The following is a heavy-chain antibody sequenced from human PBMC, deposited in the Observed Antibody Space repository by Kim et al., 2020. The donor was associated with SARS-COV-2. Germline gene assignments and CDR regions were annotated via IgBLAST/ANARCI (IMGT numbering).Heavy chain of an antibody. J-gene: IGHJ4*02. V-gene: IGHV4-61*01. CDR1: GGSVSSGSYY. Sequence: SETLSLTYTVSGGSVSSGSYYWSWIRQPPGKGLEWIGYIYYSGSTNYNPSLKSRVTISVDTSKNQFSLKLSSVTAADTAVYYCARVANYYDSSGYYMDYWGQGTLVTVSS. D-gene: IGHD3-22*01. CDR2: IYYSGST. CDR3: ARVANYYDSSGYYMDY.